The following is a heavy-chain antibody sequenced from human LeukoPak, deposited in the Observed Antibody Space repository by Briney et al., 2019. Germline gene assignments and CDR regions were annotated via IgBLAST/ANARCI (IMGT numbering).Heavy chain of an antibody. D-gene: IGHD1-1*01. CDR1: VYTFTYHY. Sequence: GASVKVSCKASVYTFTYHYIHLVRQAPGQGLEGMGIINPSNGDTNYAQRFQGRVTMTRDTSTSTVYMELSSLDSEDTAVYYCARESDVGKDFDCWGQGTLVTVSS. CDR2: INPSNGDT. CDR3: ARESDVGKDFDC. V-gene: IGHV1-46*01. J-gene: IGHJ4*02.